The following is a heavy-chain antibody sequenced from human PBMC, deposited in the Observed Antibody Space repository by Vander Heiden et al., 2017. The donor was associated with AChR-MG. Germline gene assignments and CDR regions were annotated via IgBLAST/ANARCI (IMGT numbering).Heavy chain of an antibody. J-gene: IGHJ4*02. Sequence: QVQLVQSGAEVKKPGSSVKVSCKASGGTSSSYAISWVRQAPGQGLEWMGGIIPIFGTANYAQKFQGRVTITADKSTSTAYMELSSLRSEDTAVYYCAFIPAAYNWNPAFDYWGQGTLVTVSS. D-gene: IGHD1-20*01. V-gene: IGHV1-69*06. CDR1: GGTSSSYA. CDR2: IIPIFGTA. CDR3: AFIPAAYNWNPAFDY.